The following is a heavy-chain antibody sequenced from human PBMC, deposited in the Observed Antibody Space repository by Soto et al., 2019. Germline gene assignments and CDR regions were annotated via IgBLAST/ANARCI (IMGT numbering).Heavy chain of an antibody. V-gene: IGHV3-30*18. D-gene: IGHD6-13*01. CDR3: AKDNEEAAVTFLDFDY. CDR2: ISYDGSNK. J-gene: IGHJ4*02. CDR1: GFTFSSYG. Sequence: PGGSLRLSCAASGFTFSSYGMHWVRQAPGKGLEWVAVISYDGSNKYYADSVKGRFTISRDNSKNTLYLQMNSLRAEDTAVYYCAKDNEEAAVTFLDFDYWGQGTLVTVSS.